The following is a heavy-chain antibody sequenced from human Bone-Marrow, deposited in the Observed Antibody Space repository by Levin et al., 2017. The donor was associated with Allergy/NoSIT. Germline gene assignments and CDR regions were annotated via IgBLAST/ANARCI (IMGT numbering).Heavy chain of an antibody. D-gene: IGHD3-3*01. V-gene: IGHV3-23*01. J-gene: IGHJ3*02. Sequence: PGGSLRLSCAASGFTFRFYAMSWVRQAPGKGLEWVSTISDSGLSTYYADSVKGRFTISRDDSKSTLSLQLNSLRAEDTAVYYCAKPKMSGSFGVDDAFEIWGQGTMVTVSA. CDR3: AKPKMSGSFGVDDAFEI. CDR2: ISDSGLST. CDR1: GFTFRFYA.